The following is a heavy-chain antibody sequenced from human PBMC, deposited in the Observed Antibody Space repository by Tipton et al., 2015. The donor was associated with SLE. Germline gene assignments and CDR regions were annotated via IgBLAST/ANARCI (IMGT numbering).Heavy chain of an antibody. CDR2: VYFTGST. Sequence: TLSLTCTVSGGSISGSFYYWGWIRQPPGKGLEWIVSVYFTGSTYNNPSLKSRVSVSVDTSKTQFSLKLSSVTAADTAVYYCATMGDRWYLHLWGRGTPVTVSS. V-gene: IGHV4-39*07. J-gene: IGHJ2*01. CDR1: GGSISGSFYY. D-gene: IGHD1-26*01. CDR3: ATMGDRWYLHL.